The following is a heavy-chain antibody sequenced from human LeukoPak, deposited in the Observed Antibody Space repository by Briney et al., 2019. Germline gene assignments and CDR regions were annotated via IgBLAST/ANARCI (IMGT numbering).Heavy chain of an antibody. V-gene: IGHV1-2*02. D-gene: IGHD2-15*01. CDR2: INPNSGGT. CDR3: ARAPKVYCSGGSCYSIWFDP. J-gene: IGHJ5*02. Sequence: GASVKVSCKASGYTFTSYYMHWVRQAPGQGLEWMGWINPNSGGTNYAQKFQGRVTMTRDTSISTAYMELSRLRSDDTAVYYCARAPKVYCSGGSCYSIWFDPWGQGTLVTVSS. CDR1: GYTFTSYY.